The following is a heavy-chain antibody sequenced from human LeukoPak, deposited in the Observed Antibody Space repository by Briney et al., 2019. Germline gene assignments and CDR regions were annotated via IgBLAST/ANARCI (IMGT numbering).Heavy chain of an antibody. Sequence: SETLSLTCAVYGGSFSGYYWSWIRQPPGKGLEWIGEINHSGSTNYNPSLKSRVTISVDTSKNQFSLKLSSVTAAGTAVYYCARDADYYGSGSFDYWGQGTLVTVSS. CDR3: ARDADYYGSGSFDY. V-gene: IGHV4-34*01. CDR2: INHSGST. D-gene: IGHD3-10*01. J-gene: IGHJ4*02. CDR1: GGSFSGYY.